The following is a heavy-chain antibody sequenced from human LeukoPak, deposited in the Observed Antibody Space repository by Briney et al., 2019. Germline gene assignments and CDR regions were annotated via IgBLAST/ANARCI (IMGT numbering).Heavy chain of an antibody. V-gene: IGHV4-39*02. J-gene: IGHJ4*02. D-gene: IGHD1-26*01. CDR2: VYYSGST. Sequence: PSETLSLTCSVSGGSINRSSKYWGWIRQSPGKGLEWIGSVYYSGSTDYNSSLKSRVTISVDTSKNHSSLKLSSVTAADTAVYYRATFSGNYVFDYWGQGTRVTVSS. CDR3: ATFSGNYVFDY. CDR1: GGSINRSSKY.